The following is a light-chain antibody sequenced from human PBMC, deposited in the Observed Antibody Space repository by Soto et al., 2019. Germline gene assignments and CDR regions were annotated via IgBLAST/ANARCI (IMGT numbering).Light chain of an antibody. CDR3: QHYNSYSEA. CDR2: DAS. CDR1: QSVSSY. J-gene: IGKJ1*01. Sequence: EIVLTQSPATLSLSPGERATLSCRASQSVSSYLAWYQQKPGQAPRLLIYDASNRATGIPARLSGSGSGTDFTLTISSLQPDDFATYYCQHYNSYSEAFGQGTKVDIK. V-gene: IGKV3-11*01.